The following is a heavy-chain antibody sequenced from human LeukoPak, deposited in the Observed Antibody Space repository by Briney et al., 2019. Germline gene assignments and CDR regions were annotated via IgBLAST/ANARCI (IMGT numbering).Heavy chain of an antibody. J-gene: IGHJ3*02. Sequence: GESLKISCKGSGYSFTSYWIGWVRQMPGKGLEWMGIIYPGDFDTRYSPSFQGQVTISADKSISTAYLQWSSLKASDTAMYYCARHQGYYDSSGYVASSATDALDIWGQGTMVTVSS. CDR1: GYSFTSYW. CDR2: IYPGDFDT. D-gene: IGHD3-22*01. CDR3: ARHQGYYDSSGYVASSATDALDI. V-gene: IGHV5-51*01.